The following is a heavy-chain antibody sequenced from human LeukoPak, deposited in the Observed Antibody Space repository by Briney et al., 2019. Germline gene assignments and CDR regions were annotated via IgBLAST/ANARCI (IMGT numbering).Heavy chain of an antibody. J-gene: IGHJ3*02. CDR2: INHCGST. V-gene: IGHV4-34*01. CDR1: GGSLSGYY. D-gene: IGHD2-15*01. CDR3: ARGPLGYCSGGSCYSDAFDI. Sequence: PSETLSLTCAVYGGSLSGYYWSWLRQPPGKGVEWVGEINHCGSTNYNPSLKSRVTISVDTSKNQFSLKLSSVTAADTAVYYCARGPLGYCSGGSCYSDAFDIWGQGTMVTVSS.